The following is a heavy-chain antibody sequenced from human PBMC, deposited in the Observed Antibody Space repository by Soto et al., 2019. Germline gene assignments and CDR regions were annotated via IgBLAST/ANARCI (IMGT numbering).Heavy chain of an antibody. CDR3: AKDVGEMATSPHVSDY. D-gene: IGHD5-12*01. CDR2: ISGSGGST. J-gene: IGHJ4*02. V-gene: IGHV3-23*01. CDR1: GFTFSSCA. Sequence: EVQMLESGGGLVQPGGSLRLSCAASGFTFSSCAMSWVRQAPGKGLEWVSGISGSGGSTYYADSVKGRFTVSRDNSKNTLHLQMISLRAEDTAVYYCAKDVGEMATSPHVSDYWGQGPLVSVSS.